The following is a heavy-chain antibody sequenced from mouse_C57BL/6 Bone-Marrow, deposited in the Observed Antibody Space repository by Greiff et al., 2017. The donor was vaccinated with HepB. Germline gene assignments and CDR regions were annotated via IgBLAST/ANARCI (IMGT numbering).Heavy chain of an antibody. Sequence: EVQGVESGGGLVKPGGSLKLSCAASGFTFSDYGMHWVRQAPEKGLEWVAYISSGSSNIYYADTVKGRFTISRDNAKNTLFLQMTSLRSEDTAMYYGARTGPYYAMDYWGQGTSVTVSS. V-gene: IGHV5-17*01. CDR2: ISSGSSNI. CDR3: ARTGPYYAMDY. J-gene: IGHJ4*01. CDR1: GFTFSDYG. D-gene: IGHD4-1*01.